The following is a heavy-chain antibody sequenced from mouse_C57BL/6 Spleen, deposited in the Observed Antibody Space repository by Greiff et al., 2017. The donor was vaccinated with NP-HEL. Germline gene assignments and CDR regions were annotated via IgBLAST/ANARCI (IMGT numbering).Heavy chain of an antibody. J-gene: IGHJ2*01. V-gene: IGHV1-69*01. CDR2: IDPSDSYT. CDR1: GYTFTSYW. Sequence: QVHVKQPGAELVMPGASVKLSCKASGYTFTSYWMHWVKQRPGQGLEWIGEIDPSDSYTNYNQKFKGKSTLTVDKSSSTAYMQLSSLTSEDSAVYYCARRDYGSTYFDYWGQGTTLTVSS. D-gene: IGHD1-1*01. CDR3: ARRDYGSTYFDY.